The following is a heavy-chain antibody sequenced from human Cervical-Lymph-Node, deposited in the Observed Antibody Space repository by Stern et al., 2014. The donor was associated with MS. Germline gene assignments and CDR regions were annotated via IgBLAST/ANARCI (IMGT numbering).Heavy chain of an antibody. D-gene: IGHD5-12*01. CDR1: GFPFSTYG. Sequence: VQLVESGGGLVQPGGSLRLSCDTSGFPFSTYGMSWVRQAPGKGLEWVAFVISGAATTHYTDSVEGRFTISRDKAGSSLYLQMNSLRDEDTAIYYCARTWLENTFDRWGQGTLVTVSS. V-gene: IGHV3-48*02. J-gene: IGHJ4*02. CDR3: ARTWLENTFDR. CDR2: VISGAATT.